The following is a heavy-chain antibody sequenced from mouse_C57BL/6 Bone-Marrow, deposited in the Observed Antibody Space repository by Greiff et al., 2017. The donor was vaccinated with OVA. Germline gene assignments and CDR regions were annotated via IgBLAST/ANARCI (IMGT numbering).Heavy chain of an antibody. CDR2: IYPGDGDT. CDR3: ARQLRLRRGFAY. J-gene: IGHJ3*01. CDR1: GYAFSSSW. Sequence: QVQLQQSGPELVKPGASVKISCKASGYAFSSSWMNWVKQRPGKGLEWIGRIYPGDGDTNYNGKFKGTATLTADKSSSTAYMQLSSLTSEDSAVYFCARQLRLRRGFAYWGQGTLVTVSA. V-gene: IGHV1-82*01. D-gene: IGHD3-2*02.